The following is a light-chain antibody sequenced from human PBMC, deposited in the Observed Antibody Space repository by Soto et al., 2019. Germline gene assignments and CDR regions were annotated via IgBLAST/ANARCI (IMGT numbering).Light chain of an antibody. CDR3: QQRSSWPLT. CDR2: DTS. Sequence: EIVMTQSPATLSVSPGERVTLSCRASQSAISNLAWYQQKPGQAPRLLIYDTSNRATDIPARFSGSGSGTDFTLTISSLEPEDFAVYYCQQRSSWPLTFGGGTKVDIK. CDR1: QSAISN. V-gene: IGKV3-11*01. J-gene: IGKJ4*01.